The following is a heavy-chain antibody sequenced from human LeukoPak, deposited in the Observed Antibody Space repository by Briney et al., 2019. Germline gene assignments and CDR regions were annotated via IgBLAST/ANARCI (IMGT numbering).Heavy chain of an antibody. D-gene: IGHD6-13*01. CDR1: GGTFSSYA. CDR3: ARGRASSWYWKGSWFHP. V-gene: IGHV1-69*01. J-gene: IGHJ5*02. CDR2: IIPIFGTA. Sequence: VASVKVSCKASGGTFSSYAISWVRQAPGQGLEWMGGIIPIFGTANYAQKFQGRVTITADESTSTAYMELSSLRSEDTAVYYCARGRASSWYWKGSWFHPWGQGTLVTVSS.